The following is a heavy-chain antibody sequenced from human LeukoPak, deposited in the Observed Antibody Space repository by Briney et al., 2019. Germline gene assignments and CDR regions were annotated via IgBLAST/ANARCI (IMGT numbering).Heavy chain of an antibody. V-gene: IGHV3-7*01. Sequence: PGGSLRLSCAASGLTFNTYWMNWVRQAPGKGPEWVANIKKDGSETKYVESVKGRFTISRDNAKNSVYLEMNSLRVEDTAVYYCARARQLYKHNWFDPWGQGTLVTVSS. D-gene: IGHD3-3*02. CDR1: GLTFNTYW. CDR2: IKKDGSET. J-gene: IGHJ5*02. CDR3: ARARQLYKHNWFDP.